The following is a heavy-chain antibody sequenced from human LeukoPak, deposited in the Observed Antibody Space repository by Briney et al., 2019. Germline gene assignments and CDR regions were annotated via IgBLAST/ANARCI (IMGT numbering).Heavy chain of an antibody. CDR2: ISWDGGST. CDR3: AKGPAGGAYSYGYVDY. D-gene: IGHD5-18*01. CDR1: GFTFDDYT. Sequence: GGSLRLSCAASGFTFDDYTMHWVRQAPGKGLEWVPLISWDGGSTYYADSVKGRFTISRDNSKNSLYLQMNSLRTEDTALYYCAKGPAGGAYSYGYVDYWGQGTLVTVSS. J-gene: IGHJ4*02. V-gene: IGHV3-43*01.